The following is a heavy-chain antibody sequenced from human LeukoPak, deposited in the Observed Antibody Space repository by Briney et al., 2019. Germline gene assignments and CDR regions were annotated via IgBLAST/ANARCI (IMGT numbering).Heavy chain of an antibody. Sequence: ASVKVSCKASGYTFTSYGISWVRQAPGQGLEWMGWISAYNGNTNYAQKLQGRVTMTTDTSTSTAYMELRSLRSDDTAVYYCARSGGFRGSGSYYNYPEDYWGQESWSPSPQ. V-gene: IGHV1-18*01. CDR2: ISAYNGNT. D-gene: IGHD3-10*01. CDR3: ARSGGFRGSGSYYNYPEDY. CDR1: GYTFTSYG. J-gene: IGHJ4*01.